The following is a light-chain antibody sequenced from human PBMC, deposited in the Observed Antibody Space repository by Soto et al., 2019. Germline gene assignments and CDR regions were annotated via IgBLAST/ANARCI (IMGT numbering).Light chain of an antibody. V-gene: IGKV1-39*01. CDR1: QTASNY. CDR2: ATS. CDR3: QQTYTTPRT. J-gene: IGKJ1*01. Sequence: DTQMTQSPSYLSASVGDRISITCRASQTASNYVNWYQQKPGKAPTLLISATSTLQSGVSSRFRGSGSGTDFTLTITSLQPEDFATYYCQQTYTTPRTFGQGTKVAIK.